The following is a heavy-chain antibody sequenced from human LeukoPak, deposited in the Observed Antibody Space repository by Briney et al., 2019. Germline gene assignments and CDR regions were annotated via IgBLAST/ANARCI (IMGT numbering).Heavy chain of an antibody. CDR2: IYYSGST. V-gene: IGHV4-31*03. CDR3: ARVSDSSGYFRYYYYGMDV. J-gene: IGHJ6*02. D-gene: IGHD3-22*01. CDR1: GGSISSGGYY. Sequence: KPSQTLSLTCTVSGGSISSGGYYWSWIRQHPGKGLEWIGYIYYSGSTYYNPSLKSRVTISVDTSKNQFSLKLSSVTAADTAVYYCARVSDSSGYFRYYYYGMDVWGQGTTVTVSS.